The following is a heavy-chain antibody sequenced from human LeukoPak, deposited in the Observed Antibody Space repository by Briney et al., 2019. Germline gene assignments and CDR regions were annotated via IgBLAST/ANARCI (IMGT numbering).Heavy chain of an antibody. D-gene: IGHD6-13*01. CDR1: GGSISSYY. CDR3: ARGGYLRSRYHFDY. J-gene: IGHJ4*02. CDR2: IYHSGST. V-gene: IGHV4-59*01. Sequence: PSETLSLTCTVSGGSISSYYWSWIRQPPGKGLEWIGYIYHSGSTNYNPSLKSRVTISVDTSKNQFSLKLSSVTAADTAVYYRARGGYLRSRYHFDYWGQGTLVTVSS.